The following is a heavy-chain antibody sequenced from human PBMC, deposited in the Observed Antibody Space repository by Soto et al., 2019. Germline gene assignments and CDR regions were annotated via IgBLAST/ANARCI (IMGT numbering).Heavy chain of an antibody. CDR1: GGSFSGYY. J-gene: IGHJ3*02. D-gene: IGHD2-15*01. CDR3: ARGRLGYCSGGSCYSRDFAFDI. CDR2: INHSGST. Sequence: SETLSLTCAVYGGSFSGYYWSWIRQPPGKGLEWIGEINHSGSTNYNPSNKSRVTISVDTSKNQFSLKLSSVTAADTAVYYCARGRLGYCSGGSCYSRDFAFDIWGQGTMVT. V-gene: IGHV4-34*01.